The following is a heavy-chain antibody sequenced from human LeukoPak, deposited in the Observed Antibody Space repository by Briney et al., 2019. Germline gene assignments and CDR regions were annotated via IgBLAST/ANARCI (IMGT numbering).Heavy chain of an antibody. J-gene: IGHJ4*02. V-gene: IGHV3-30*03. CDR2: IAYDGSNK. Sequence: GGSLRLSCAASGFTFSSYGMHWVRQAPSKGLEWVAVIAYDGSNKYYADSVKGRFTISRDNSKNTLYLQMNSLRAEGTAVYYCAGLGYCSGGSCYGTGPFDYWGQGTLVTVSS. CDR3: AGLGYCSGGSCYGTGPFDY. CDR1: GFTFSSYG. D-gene: IGHD2-15*01.